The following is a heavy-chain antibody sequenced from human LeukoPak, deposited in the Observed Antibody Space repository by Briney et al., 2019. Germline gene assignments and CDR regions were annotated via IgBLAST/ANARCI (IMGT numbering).Heavy chain of an antibody. J-gene: IGHJ5*02. V-gene: IGHV4-31*11. CDR1: GGSISSGGYY. CDR3: ARGVVGYYLAP. D-gene: IGHD1-26*01. CDR2: IYYSGST. Sequence: TLSLTCAVSGGSISSGGYYWSWIRQHPGKGLEWIGYIYYSGSTYYNPSLKSRVTISVDTSKNQFSLKLSSVTAADTAVYYCARGVVGYYLAPWGQGTLVTVSS.